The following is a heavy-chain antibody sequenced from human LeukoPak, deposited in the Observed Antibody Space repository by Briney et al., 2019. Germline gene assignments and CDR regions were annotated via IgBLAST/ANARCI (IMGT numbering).Heavy chain of an antibody. CDR2: IYYSGST. CDR3: ARGRADSSGYFEYFQH. J-gene: IGHJ1*01. Sequence: PSETLSLTCTVSGGSISSYYWSWIRQPPGKGLEWIAYIYYSGSTNYNPSLKSRVTISVDTSKNQFSLKLSSVTAADTAVYYCARGRADSSGYFEYFQHWGQGTLVTVSS. D-gene: IGHD3-22*01. V-gene: IGHV4-59*01. CDR1: GGSISSYY.